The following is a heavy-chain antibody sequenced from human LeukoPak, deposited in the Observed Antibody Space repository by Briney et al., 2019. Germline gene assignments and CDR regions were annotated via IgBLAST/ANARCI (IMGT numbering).Heavy chain of an antibody. V-gene: IGHV3-30*02. J-gene: IGHJ6*03. Sequence: PGGSLRLSCAASGFTFSSYGMHWVRQAPGKSLEWVAFIRYDGSNKYYADSVKGRFTISRDNSKNTLYLQMNSLRAEDTAVYYCAKKATVTPYYYYYMDVWGKGTTVTVSS. CDR1: GFTFSSYG. CDR3: AKKATVTPYYYYYMDV. D-gene: IGHD4-11*01. CDR2: IRYDGSNK.